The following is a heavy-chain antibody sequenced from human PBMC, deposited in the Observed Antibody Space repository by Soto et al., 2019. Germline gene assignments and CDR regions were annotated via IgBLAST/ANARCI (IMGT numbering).Heavy chain of an antibody. D-gene: IGHD2-21*02. CDR3: ARSIVVVTALDY. CDR2: INAGNGNT. CDR1: GGTFSTYT. Sequence: ASVKVSCKASGGTFSTYTISWVRQAPGQRLEWMGWINAGNGNTKYSQKFQGRVTITRDTSASTAYMELSSLRSEDTAVYYCARSIVVVTALDYWGQGTLVTVSS. J-gene: IGHJ4*02. V-gene: IGHV1-3*01.